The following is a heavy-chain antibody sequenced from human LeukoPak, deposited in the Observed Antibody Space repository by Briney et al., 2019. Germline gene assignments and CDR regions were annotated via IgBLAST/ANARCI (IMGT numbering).Heavy chain of an antibody. Sequence: GGSLRLSCAASGFTFSSYWLSWVRQAPGKGLEWVANIKHDGSEKYYMDSVKGRFTISRDNAKNSLYLQMNSRRAEDTAVYYCARDSSIFGVFWGQGTLVTVSS. CDR1: GFTFSSYW. CDR2: IKHDGSEK. D-gene: IGHD3-3*01. CDR3: ARDSSIFGVF. J-gene: IGHJ4*02. V-gene: IGHV3-7*01.